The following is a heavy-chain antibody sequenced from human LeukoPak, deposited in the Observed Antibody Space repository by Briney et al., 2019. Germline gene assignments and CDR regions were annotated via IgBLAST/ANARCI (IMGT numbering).Heavy chain of an antibody. Sequence: GGSLRLSCAASGFTFSSYAMHWVRQAPGKGLEWVAVISYDGSNKYYADSVKGRFTISRDNSKNTLYLQMNSLRAEDTAVYYCARDLTYYYDSRGVWFDPWGQGTLVTVSS. CDR3: ARDLTYYYDSRGVWFDP. V-gene: IGHV3-30-3*01. J-gene: IGHJ5*02. CDR1: GFTFSSYA. CDR2: ISYDGSNK. D-gene: IGHD3-22*01.